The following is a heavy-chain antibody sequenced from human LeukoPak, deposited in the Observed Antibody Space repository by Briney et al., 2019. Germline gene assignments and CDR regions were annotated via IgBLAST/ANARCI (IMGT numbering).Heavy chain of an antibody. CDR2: ISSSSSYI. CDR1: GFTFSSYG. D-gene: IGHD1-26*01. V-gene: IGHV3-21*01. CDR3: ARTSGSYFGY. J-gene: IGHJ4*02. Sequence: GGSLRLSCAASGFTFSSYGMSWVRQAPGKGLEWVSSISSSSSYIYYADSVKGRFTISRDNAKNSLYLQMNSLRAEDTAVYYCARTSGSYFGYWGQGTLVTVSS.